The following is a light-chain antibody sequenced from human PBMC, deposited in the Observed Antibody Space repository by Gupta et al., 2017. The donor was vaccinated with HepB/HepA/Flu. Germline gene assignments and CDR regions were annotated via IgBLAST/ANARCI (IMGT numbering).Light chain of an antibody. J-gene: IGKJ1*01. Sequence: DIQMTQSPPSLSASVGDRVTITCRASQSISNYLNWYQQKPGKAPKLLIYAASSLESGVPSRFSGSGSGTDFTLTISRLQPEDFATYYCQQSYSTPRTFGQGTKVEIK. CDR1: QSISNY. CDR3: QQSYSTPRT. V-gene: IGKV1-39*01. CDR2: AAS.